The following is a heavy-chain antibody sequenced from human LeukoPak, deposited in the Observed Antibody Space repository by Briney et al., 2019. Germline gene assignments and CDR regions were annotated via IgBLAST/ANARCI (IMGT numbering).Heavy chain of an antibody. CDR3: ARDSGGGAFDI. D-gene: IGHD1-26*01. J-gene: IGHJ3*02. CDR1: GFTFSSYS. Sequence: GGSLRLSCAASGFTFSSYSMNWVRQAPGKGLEWVSSISSSSSYIYYADSVKGRFTISRDNAKNSLYLQMNSLRAEDTAVYNCARDSGGGAFDIWGQGTMVTVSS. CDR2: ISSSSSYI. V-gene: IGHV3-21*01.